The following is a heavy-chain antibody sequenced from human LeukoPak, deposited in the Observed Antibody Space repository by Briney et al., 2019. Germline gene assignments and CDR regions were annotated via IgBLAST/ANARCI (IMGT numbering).Heavy chain of an antibody. Sequence: SETLSLTCTVSGASITTYCWSWIRQSAGKGLEWIGRIHNSGSPNYSPSLTGRVTMSLDTSKNQFSLKLTSVTAADTAVYYCARDLGNVGWLIDYWGQGTRVTVSS. J-gene: IGHJ4*02. V-gene: IGHV4-4*07. CDR1: GASITTYC. CDR3: ARDLGNVGWLIDY. D-gene: IGHD6-19*01. CDR2: IHNSGSP.